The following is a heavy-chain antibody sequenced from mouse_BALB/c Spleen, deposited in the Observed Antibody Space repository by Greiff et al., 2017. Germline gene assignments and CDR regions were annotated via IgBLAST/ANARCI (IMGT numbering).Heavy chain of an antibody. J-gene: IGHJ4*01. CDR3: ARERGRIYDGYYGAMDY. CDR1: GFSLTSYG. V-gene: IGHV2-9*02. CDR2: IWAGGST. Sequence: QVQLKESGPGLVAPSQSLSITCTVSGFSLTSYGVHWVRQPPGKGLEWLGVIWAGGSTNYNSALMSRLSISKDNSKSQVFLKMNSLQTDDTAMYYCARERGRIYDGYYGAMDYWGQGTSVTVSS. D-gene: IGHD2-3*01.